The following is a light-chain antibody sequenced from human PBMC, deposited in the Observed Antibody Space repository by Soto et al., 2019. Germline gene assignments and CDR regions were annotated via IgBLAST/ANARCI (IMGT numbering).Light chain of an antibody. CDR2: GAS. CDR3: QHYVTWPLT. CDR1: QSVNNN. V-gene: IGKV3-15*01. Sequence: EIILTQSPASLSVSPGERATLSCRASQSVNNNLAWYQQKPGQAPRLLIYGASTRATGIPGRFRGSGSGTEFTLTITSLQSEDFAVYYCQHYVTWPLTFGGGTKVESK. J-gene: IGKJ4*01.